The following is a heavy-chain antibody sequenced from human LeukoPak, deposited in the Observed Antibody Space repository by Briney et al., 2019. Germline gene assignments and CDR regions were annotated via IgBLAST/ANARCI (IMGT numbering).Heavy chain of an antibody. CDR3: AKSSRYQLPYGSFDY. J-gene: IGHJ4*02. V-gene: IGHV3-48*04. CDR2: IRSGGTNT. D-gene: IGHD2-2*02. Sequence: GGSLRLSCAASGFTFSSFSMNWVRQAPGKGLEWVSYIRSGGTNTDYTGSVKGRFTISRDNAKNSLYLQMNSLRAEDMAFYYCAKSSRYQLPYGSFDYWGQGSLVTVSS. CDR1: GFTFSSFS.